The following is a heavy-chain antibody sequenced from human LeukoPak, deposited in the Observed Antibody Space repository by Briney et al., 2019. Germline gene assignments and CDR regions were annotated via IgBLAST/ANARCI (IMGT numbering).Heavy chain of an antibody. CDR3: ARGRGYSYGVDY. V-gene: IGHV4-61*01. D-gene: IGHD5-18*01. Sequence: SETLSLTCTVSGGSVSSGSHYWSWIRQPPGRGLEWIGLFYNSGSTNYNPSLKSRVTISVDTSKNQFSLKLTFVTAADTAVYYCARGRGYSYGVDYWGQGTLVTVSS. CDR1: GGSVSSGSHY. CDR2: FYNSGST. J-gene: IGHJ4*02.